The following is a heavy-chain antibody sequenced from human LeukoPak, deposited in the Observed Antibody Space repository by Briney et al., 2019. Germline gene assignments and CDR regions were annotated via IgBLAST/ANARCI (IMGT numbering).Heavy chain of an antibody. CDR3: ARVKRCSGGSCYTVNLYYFDY. D-gene: IGHD2-15*01. CDR1: GGSFSGYY. J-gene: IGHJ4*02. V-gene: IGHV4-34*01. CDR2: INHSGST. Sequence: SETLSLTCAVYGGSFSGYYWSWIRQPPGKGLEWIGEINHSGSTNYNPSLKSRVTISVDTSKNQFSLKLSSVTAADTAVYYCARVKRCSGGSCYTVNLYYFDYWAREPWSPSPQ.